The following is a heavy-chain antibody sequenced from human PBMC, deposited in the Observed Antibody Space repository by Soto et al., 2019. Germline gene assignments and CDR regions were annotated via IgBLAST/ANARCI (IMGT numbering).Heavy chain of an antibody. V-gene: IGHV4-34*01. J-gene: IGHJ2*01. Sequence: SETLSLTCAVYGGSFSGYYWSWIRQPPGKGLEWIGEINHSGSTNYNPSLKSRVTISVDTSKDQFSLKLSSVTAADTAPYSSARVAHGLLLSTHWYFNLSGRGTRVTAST. CDR2: INHSGST. D-gene: IGHD2-15*01. CDR1: GGSFSGYY. CDR3: ARVAHGLLLSTHWYFNL.